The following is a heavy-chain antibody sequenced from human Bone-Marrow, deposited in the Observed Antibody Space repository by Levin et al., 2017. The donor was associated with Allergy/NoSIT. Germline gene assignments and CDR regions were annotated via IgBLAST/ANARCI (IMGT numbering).Heavy chain of an antibody. Sequence: SETLSLTCTVSGGSISSGGHYWGWIRQHPEKGLEWIGYIYYSGSTYYNPSLKSPIIISLDTSGNQFSLKLSSVTAADTAVYYCARNVFGSDAFDIWGQGTMVTVSS. CDR3: ARNVFGSDAFDI. V-gene: IGHV4-31*01. D-gene: IGHD2-15*01. J-gene: IGHJ3*02. CDR2: IYYSGST. CDR1: GGSISSGGHY.